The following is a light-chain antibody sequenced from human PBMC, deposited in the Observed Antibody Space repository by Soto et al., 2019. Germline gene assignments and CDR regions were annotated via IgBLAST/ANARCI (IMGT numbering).Light chain of an antibody. CDR3: QQRSNWPWT. CDR2: DAS. J-gene: IGKJ1*01. V-gene: IGKV3-11*01. CDR1: QSVSSY. Sequence: EIVLTQSPATLSLSPGERATLSCRASQSVSSYLAWYQQKPGQAPRLLIYDASNRAPGIPARFSGSGSGTDFPLTIRSLEPEDFAVYYCQQRSNWPWTFGQGTKVEIK.